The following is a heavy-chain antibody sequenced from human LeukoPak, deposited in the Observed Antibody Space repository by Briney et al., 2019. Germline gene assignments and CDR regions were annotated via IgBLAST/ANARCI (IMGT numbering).Heavy chain of an antibody. CDR1: GGSISSSSYY. J-gene: IGHJ5*02. V-gene: IGHV4-39*07. CDR2: IYYSGST. D-gene: IGHD3-16*01. Sequence: SETLSLTCTVSGGSISSSSYYWGWIRQPPGKGLEWIGSIYYSGSTNYNPSLKGRVTMSVDTSKNQFSLKLSSVTAADSAVYYCARGGGGTNGPWGQGTLVTVSS. CDR3: ARGGGGTNGP.